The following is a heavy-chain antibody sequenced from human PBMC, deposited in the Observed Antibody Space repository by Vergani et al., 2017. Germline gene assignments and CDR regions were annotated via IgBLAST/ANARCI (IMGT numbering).Heavy chain of an antibody. CDR3: ARDLRLLYNRFDP. CDR2: TWYDGNNK. V-gene: IGHV3-33*01. D-gene: IGHD1-14*01. Sequence: QVQLVESGGGVVQPGRSLRLSCAASGFTFNQYGMPWVRQAPGKGLEWVAVTWYDGNNKQYADSVKCRFTISRDNSKSTMYLQMNSLRDEDTGVYYCARDLRLLYNRFDPWGQGTLVTVSS. J-gene: IGHJ5*02. CDR1: GFTFNQYG.